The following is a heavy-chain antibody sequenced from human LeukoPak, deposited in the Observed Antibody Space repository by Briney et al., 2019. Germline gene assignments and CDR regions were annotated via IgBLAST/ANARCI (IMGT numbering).Heavy chain of an antibody. V-gene: IGHV4-61*02. D-gene: IGHD3-22*01. CDR3: AREYYSDSRGYHWGYVF. Sequence: SETLSLTCTVSGGSISSGSYYWSWIRQPAGKGLEWIGRILTSGSTKYNPSLKSRVTISVDTSKNQFSLKLSSVTAADTAVYYCAREYYSDSRGYHWGYVFWGQGTLVTVSS. CDR2: ILTSGST. CDR1: GGSISSGSYY. J-gene: IGHJ4*02.